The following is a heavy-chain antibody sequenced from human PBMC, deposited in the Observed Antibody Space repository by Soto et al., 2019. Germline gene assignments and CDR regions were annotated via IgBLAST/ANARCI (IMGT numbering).Heavy chain of an antibody. CDR3: PRTGGYHRGRQFDY. V-gene: IGHV2-70*04. Sequence: SGPTLVNPTHTLTLTCTFSGFSLGTTGMRVSWIRQPPGKALEWLARIDWDDDKFYSTSLKTRLTISKDTSKNQVGLRMTNKDPEHKPTYYCPRTGGYHRGRQFDYWGQGTLVTASS. CDR2: IDWDDDK. D-gene: IGHD6-13*01. CDR1: GFSLGTTGMR. J-gene: IGHJ4*02.